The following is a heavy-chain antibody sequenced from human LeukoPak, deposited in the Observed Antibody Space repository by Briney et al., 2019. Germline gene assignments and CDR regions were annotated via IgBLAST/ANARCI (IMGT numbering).Heavy chain of an antibody. D-gene: IGHD3-3*01. J-gene: IGHJ3*02. CDR2: MNPSSGNT. V-gene: IGHV1-8*01. CDR3: TRAWSGGSDAFDI. Sequence: ASVKVSCKASGYTFSNYDFNWVRRATGQGLEWMGWMNPSSGNTGYAQKFQGRVTMTWSTSMTKAYMELSSLRSEDTAMYYCTRAWSGGSDAFDIWGQGTMVTVSS. CDR1: GYTFSNYD.